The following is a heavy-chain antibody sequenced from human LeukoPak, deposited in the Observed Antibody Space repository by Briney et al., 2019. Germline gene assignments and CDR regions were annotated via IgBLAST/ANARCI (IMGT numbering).Heavy chain of an antibody. V-gene: IGHV4-59*11. CDR1: SGTINNHY. CDR2: IYDSWNT. CDR3: ARDQIGYGLDY. J-gene: IGHJ4*02. D-gene: IGHD5-18*01. Sequence: SETLSLTCIVSSGTINNHYWSWIRKPPGKGLEWIGYIYDSWNTNYNPSLKSRVTISIDTSKNQFSLNLTSVTAADTAVYYCARDQIGYGLDYWGQGTLVTVSS.